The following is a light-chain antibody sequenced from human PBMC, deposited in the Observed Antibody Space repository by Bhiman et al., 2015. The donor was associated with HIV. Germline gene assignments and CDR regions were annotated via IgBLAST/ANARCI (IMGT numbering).Light chain of an antibody. CDR2: GNN. CDR3: NSRDTSGNRWV. V-gene: IGLV3-19*01. J-gene: IGLJ3*02. Sequence: SYELTQDPAVSVALGQTVRITCQGDSLRTYYASWYQQKPGQAPVLVLYGNNRRPSGIPDRFSGSSSGNTASLTFTGAQAEDEADYYCNSRDTSGNRWVFGGGTKLTVL. CDR1: SLRTYY.